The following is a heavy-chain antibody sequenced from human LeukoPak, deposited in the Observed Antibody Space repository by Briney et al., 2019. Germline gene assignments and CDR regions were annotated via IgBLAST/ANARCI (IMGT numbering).Heavy chain of an antibody. Sequence: SETLSLTCSVSGGSISLSYYYWGWIRQPPGKALEWIGSVYYSGTTSYNPSLKSRVTISVDMSKNHFSLRLSSVTAADTAMYYCAKMSFGGGSLEYYFAYGAQEPWAPSP. J-gene: IGHJ4*01. V-gene: IGHV4-39*07. CDR3: AKMSFGGGSLEYYFAY. D-gene: IGHD3-16*01. CDR2: VYYSGTT. CDR1: GGSISLSYYY.